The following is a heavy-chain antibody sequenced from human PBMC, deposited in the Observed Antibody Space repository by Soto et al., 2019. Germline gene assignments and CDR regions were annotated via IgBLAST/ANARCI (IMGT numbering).Heavy chain of an antibody. CDR2: IYYSGST. CDR3: ARHTGPQCSGGSCYSSPRYYYYYMDV. V-gene: IGHV4-61*01. Sequence: SETLSLTCTVSGGSVSSGSYYWSWIRQPPGKGLEWSGYIYYSGSTYYNPSLKSRVTISVDTSKNQFSLKLSSVTAADTAVYYCARHTGPQCSGGSCYSSPRYYYYYMDVWGKGTTVTVSS. CDR1: GGSVSSGSYY. D-gene: IGHD2-15*01. J-gene: IGHJ6*03.